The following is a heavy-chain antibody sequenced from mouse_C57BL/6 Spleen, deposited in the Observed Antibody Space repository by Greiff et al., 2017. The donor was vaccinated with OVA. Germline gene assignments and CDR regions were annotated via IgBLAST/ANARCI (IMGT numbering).Heavy chain of an antibody. CDR1: GYSITSGYD. J-gene: IGHJ3*01. CDR3: AREEGRGFAY. V-gene: IGHV3-1*01. Sequence: DVQLQESGPGMVKPSQSLSLTCTVTGYSITSGYDWHWIRHFPGNKLEWMGYISYSGSTNYNPSLKSRISITHDTSKNHFFLKLNSVTTEDTATYDCAREEGRGFAYWGQGTLVTVSA. CDR2: ISYSGST. D-gene: IGHD3-3*01.